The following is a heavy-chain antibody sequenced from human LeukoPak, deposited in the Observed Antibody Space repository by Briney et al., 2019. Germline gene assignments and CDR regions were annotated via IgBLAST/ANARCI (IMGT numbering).Heavy chain of an antibody. CDR3: ARVYSSSWYEYFQH. J-gene: IGHJ1*01. CDR2: INPNSGGT. Sequence: ASVKVSCKASGYTFTGYYMHWVRQAPGQGLEWMGWINPNSGGTNYAQKFQGRVTMTRDTSISTAYMELSRLRSDDTAVYYCARVYSSSWYEYFQHWGQGTLATVSS. D-gene: IGHD6-13*01. V-gene: IGHV1-2*02. CDR1: GYTFTGYY.